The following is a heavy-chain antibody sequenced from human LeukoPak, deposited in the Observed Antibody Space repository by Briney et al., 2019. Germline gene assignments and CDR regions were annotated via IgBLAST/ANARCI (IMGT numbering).Heavy chain of an antibody. CDR3: ARGLAFYYYDSSVLGY. D-gene: IGHD3-22*01. V-gene: IGHV1-2*02. J-gene: IGHJ4*02. CDR2: INPNSGGT. CDR1: GYTFTGYY. Sequence: ASVKVSCKASGYTFTGYYMHWVRQAPGQGLEWMGWINPNSGGTNYAQKFQGRVTMTRDTSISTAYVELSRLRSDDTAVYYCARGLAFYYYDSSVLGYWGQGTLVTVSS.